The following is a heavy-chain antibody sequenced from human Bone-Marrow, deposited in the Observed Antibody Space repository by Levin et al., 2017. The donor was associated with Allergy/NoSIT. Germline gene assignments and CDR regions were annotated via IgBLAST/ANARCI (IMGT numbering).Heavy chain of an antibody. J-gene: IGHJ4*02. D-gene: IGHD7-27*01. CDR2: IKSRADGETT. V-gene: IGHV3-15*01. Sequence: SCAASGFTFSNAWMSWVRQAPGKGLEWVGRIKSRADGETTNYPAPVKGRFTVSRDDSKSTLYLQLNSLESEDTAVYYCTTDKGPRPYNGDYWGYFDSWGQGTLVTVSS. CDR3: TTDKGPRPYNGDYWGYFDS. CDR1: GFTFSNAW.